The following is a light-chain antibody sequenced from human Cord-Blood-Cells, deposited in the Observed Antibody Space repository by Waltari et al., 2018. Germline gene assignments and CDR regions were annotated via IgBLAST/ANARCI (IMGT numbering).Light chain of an antibody. CDR1: SLRSYY. CDR2: GKN. CDR3: NSRDSSGNRV. J-gene: IGLJ3*02. V-gene: IGLV3-19*01. Sequence: SSELTQDPAVSVALGQTVRITCQGDSLRSYYASWYQQKPGQAPVLVIYGKNNRPSGIPDRFSGSSLGNTAFLTITGAQAEDEADYYCNSRDSSGNRVFGGGTKLTVL.